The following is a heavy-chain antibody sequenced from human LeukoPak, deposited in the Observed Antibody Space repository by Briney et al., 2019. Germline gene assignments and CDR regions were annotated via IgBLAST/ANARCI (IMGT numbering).Heavy chain of an antibody. J-gene: IGHJ4*02. Sequence: PSETLSLTCAVYGGSFSGYYWSWIRQPPGKGLEWIGEINHSGSTNYNPSLKSRVTISVDTSKNQFSLKLSSVTAADTAVYYCAKYSYADSHFDCWGQGTLVTVSS. D-gene: IGHD4-17*01. V-gene: IGHV4-34*01. CDR1: GGSFSGYY. CDR3: AKYSYADSHFDC. CDR2: INHSGST.